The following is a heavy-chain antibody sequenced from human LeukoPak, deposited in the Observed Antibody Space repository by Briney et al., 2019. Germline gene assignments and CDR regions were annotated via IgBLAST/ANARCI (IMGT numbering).Heavy chain of an antibody. J-gene: IGHJ3*02. V-gene: IGHV1-69*04. CDR1: GGTFSSYA. CDR3: ASGGSAGSDAFDI. CDR2: IIPILGIA. Sequence: ASVKVSCKASGGTFSSYAISWVRQAPGQGLEWMGRIIPILGIANYAQKFQGRVTITADKSTSTAYMELSSPRSEDTAVYYCASGGSAGSDAFDIWGQGTMVTVSS. D-gene: IGHD1-26*01.